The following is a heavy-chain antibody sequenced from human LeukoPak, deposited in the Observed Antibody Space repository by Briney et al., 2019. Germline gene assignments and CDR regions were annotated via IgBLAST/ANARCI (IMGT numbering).Heavy chain of an antibody. CDR1: GFTFSSYA. V-gene: IGHV3-23*01. D-gene: IGHD3-22*01. Sequence: PGGSLRLSCAASGFTFSSYAMSWVRQAPGKGLEWVSAISGSGGSTYYADSVKGRFTISRDNSKNTLYLQMNSLRAEDTAVYYCAKDPVTMIVVVIPYYFDYWGQGTLVTVSP. CDR3: AKDPVTMIVVVIPYYFDY. J-gene: IGHJ4*02. CDR2: ISGSGGST.